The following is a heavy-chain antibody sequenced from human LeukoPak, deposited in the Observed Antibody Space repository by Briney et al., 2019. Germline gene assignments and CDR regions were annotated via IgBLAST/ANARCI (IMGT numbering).Heavy chain of an antibody. CDR2: ISSNGGSA. J-gene: IGHJ3*02. CDR3: VKGGRCVGATVWSDI. D-gene: IGHD1-26*01. Sequence: PWGAVRLPCSPCGFTFRRYDILGVRQAPGPGLEYVSAISSNGGSAYHPESVKDRFTHSRDKYENKLYLQMRSLCAEHADGYDCVKGGRCVGATVWSDIWGQGTMVTVSS. CDR1: GFTFRRYD. V-gene: IGHV3-64D*06.